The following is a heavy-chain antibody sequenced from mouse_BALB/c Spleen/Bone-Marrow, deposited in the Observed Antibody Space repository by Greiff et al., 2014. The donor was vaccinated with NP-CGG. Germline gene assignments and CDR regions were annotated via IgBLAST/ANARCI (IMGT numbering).Heavy chain of an antibody. V-gene: IGHV1-69*02. CDR1: GYTFTNNW. Sequence: QVQLQQPGAELVRPGASVKLFCKASGYTFTNNWINWVKQRPGQGPEWIGNIYPSDSYTNYNQKFKDKATLTVDKSSSTAYMQLSSPTSEDSAVYYCTRGSSYVGYAMDYWGQGTSVTVSS. J-gene: IGHJ4*01. D-gene: IGHD1-1*01. CDR2: IYPSDSYT. CDR3: TRGSSYVGYAMDY.